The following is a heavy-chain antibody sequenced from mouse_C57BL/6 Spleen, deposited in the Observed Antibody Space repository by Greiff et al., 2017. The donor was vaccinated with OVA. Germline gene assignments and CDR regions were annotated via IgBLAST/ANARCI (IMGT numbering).Heavy chain of an antibody. CDR1: GYTFTDYN. Sequence: VQLQQSGPELVKPGASVKMSCKASGYTFTDYNMHWVKQSHGERLEWIGYINPNNGGTSYNQKFKGKATLTVNKSSSTAYMELRSLTSEDSAVYYCARDYYGSSSNYYAMDYWGQGTSVTVSS. CDR2: INPNNGGT. J-gene: IGHJ4*01. D-gene: IGHD1-1*01. CDR3: ARDYYGSSSNYYAMDY. V-gene: IGHV1-22*01.